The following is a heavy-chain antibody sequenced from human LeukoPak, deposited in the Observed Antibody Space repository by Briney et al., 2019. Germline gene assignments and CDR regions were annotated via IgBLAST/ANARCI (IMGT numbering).Heavy chain of an antibody. D-gene: IGHD3-3*01. CDR3: AKDWDYNFWSTYDH. V-gene: IGHV3-30*02. Sequence: PGGSLRLSWAASGFTFSSYSMHWVRQAPGKGLEWVAYIRYDGSDKHYGDSVKGRFTISRDDSKNTLYLQMSSLRAEDTAVYYCAKDWDYNFWSTYDHWGQGILVTVSS. CDR2: IRYDGSDK. CDR1: GFTFSSYS. J-gene: IGHJ4*02.